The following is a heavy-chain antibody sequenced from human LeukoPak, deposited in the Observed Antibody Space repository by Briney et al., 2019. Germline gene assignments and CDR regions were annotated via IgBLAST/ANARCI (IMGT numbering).Heavy chain of an antibody. J-gene: IGHJ4*02. CDR3: ARQGYGGNSEFAY. D-gene: IGHD4-23*01. CDR2: IYYSGST. V-gene: IGHV4-59*08. CDR1: TGSISSYY. Sequence: TASETLSLTCTVSTGSISSYYWSWIRQPPGKGLEWIGYIYYSGSTNYNPPLKSRVTISVDTSKNQFSLKLSSVTAADTAVYYCARQGYGGNSEFAYWGQGTLVTVSS.